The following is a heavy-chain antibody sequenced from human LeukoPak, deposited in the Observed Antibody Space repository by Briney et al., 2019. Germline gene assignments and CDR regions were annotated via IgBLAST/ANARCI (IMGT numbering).Heavy chain of an antibody. V-gene: IGHV3-7*01. CDR2: INQDGSAK. CDR3: ARGALAAAGTNWYFDL. CDR1: GFTFSNYW. Sequence: GGSLRLSCAASGFTFSNYWMSWVRQAPGKGLEWVANINQDGSAKYYVASVKGRFTISRDSAKNSLYLQVNSLRAEDTAVYYCARGALAAAGTNWYFDLWGRGTLVTVSS. J-gene: IGHJ2*01. D-gene: IGHD6-13*01.